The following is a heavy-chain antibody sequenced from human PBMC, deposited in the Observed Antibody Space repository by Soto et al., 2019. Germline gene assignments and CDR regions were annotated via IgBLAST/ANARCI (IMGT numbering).Heavy chain of an antibody. CDR2: IIPIFGTA. CDR3: ARLGYCSGGSCYSDYYYGMDV. Sequence: SVKVSCKASGGTFSSYAISWVRQAPGQGLEWMGGIIPIFGTANYTQKFQGRVTITADESTSTAYMELSSLRSEDTAVYYCARLGYCSGGSCYSDYYYGMDVWG. CDR1: GGTFSSYA. J-gene: IGHJ6*02. D-gene: IGHD2-15*01. V-gene: IGHV1-69*13.